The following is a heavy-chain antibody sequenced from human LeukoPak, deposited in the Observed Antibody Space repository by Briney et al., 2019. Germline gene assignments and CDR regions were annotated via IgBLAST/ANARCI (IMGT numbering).Heavy chain of an antibody. CDR3: ARADTAMVHFDY. CDR1: GGSFSGYF. Sequence: SSETLSLTCAVYGGSFSGYFWSWIRQPPGKGLEWIGEINHSGSTNYNPSLKSRVTISVDTSKNQFSLKLSSVTAADTAVYYCARADTAMVHFDYWGQGTLVTVSS. J-gene: IGHJ4*02. D-gene: IGHD5-18*01. V-gene: IGHV4-34*01. CDR2: INHSGST.